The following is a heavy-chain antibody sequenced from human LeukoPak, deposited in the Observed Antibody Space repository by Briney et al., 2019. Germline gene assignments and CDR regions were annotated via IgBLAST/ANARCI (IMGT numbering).Heavy chain of an antibody. CDR3: AGRDVYNSAF. Sequence: GALRLFCSASRITLRGFFMRWGRPGPGEGVEWVSYITPSGSTIYYADSVKGRFTISRDNAKNSLYLQMNSLRAEDTAVYFCAGRDVYNSAFWGQGTLVTVSS. CDR2: ITPSGSTI. V-gene: IGHV3-11*01. J-gene: IGHJ4*02. CDR1: RITLRGFF. D-gene: IGHD5-24*01.